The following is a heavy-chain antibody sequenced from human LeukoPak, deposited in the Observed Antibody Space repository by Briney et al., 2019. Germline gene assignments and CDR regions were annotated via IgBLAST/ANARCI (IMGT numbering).Heavy chain of an antibody. CDR1: GGSISSYY. V-gene: IGHV4-59*01. CDR2: IYYSGST. Sequence: SETLSLTCAVYGGSISSYYWSWIRQPPGKGLEWIGYIYYSGSTNYNPSLKSRVTISVDTSKNQFSLKLSSVTAADTAVYYCARDSGNYYSNAFDIWGQGTMVTVSS. CDR3: ARDSGNYYSNAFDI. D-gene: IGHD1-26*01. J-gene: IGHJ3*02.